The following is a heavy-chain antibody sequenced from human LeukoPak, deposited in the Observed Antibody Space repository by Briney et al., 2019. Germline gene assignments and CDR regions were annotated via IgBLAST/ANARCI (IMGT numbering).Heavy chain of an antibody. D-gene: IGHD2-2*01. V-gene: IGHV3-30*18. CDR2: ISYDGSNK. Sequence: GGSLRLSCAASGFTFSSYGMHWVRQAPGKGLEWVAVISYDGSNKYYADSVKGRFTISRDNSKNTLYLQMNSLRAEDTAVYYCAKSNGGSTGGYLDYWGQGTLVTVSS. J-gene: IGHJ4*02. CDR3: AKSNGGSTGGYLDY. CDR1: GFTFSSYG.